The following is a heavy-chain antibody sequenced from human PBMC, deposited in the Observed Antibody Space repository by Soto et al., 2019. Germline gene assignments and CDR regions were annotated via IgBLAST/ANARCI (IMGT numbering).Heavy chain of an antibody. V-gene: IGHV3-23*01. J-gene: IGHJ6*02. CDR1: GFTFSSYA. CDR2: ISGSGGST. CDR3: AKPCNPSHFWGGYWVGYYYYGMDV. D-gene: IGHD3-3*02. Sequence: EVQLLESGGGLVQPGGSLRLSCAASGFTFSSYAMSWVRQAPGKGLEWVSAISGSGGSTYYADSVNGRFTISRDNSKNTLYLQMNSLRAEDTAVYYCAKPCNPSHFWGGYWVGYYYYGMDVWGQGTTVTVSS.